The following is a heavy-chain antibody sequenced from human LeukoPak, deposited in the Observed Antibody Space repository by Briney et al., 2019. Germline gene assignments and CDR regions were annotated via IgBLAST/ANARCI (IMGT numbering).Heavy chain of an antibody. D-gene: IGHD6-13*01. J-gene: IGHJ3*02. CDR1: GGSISSYY. CDR3: AREGGIAAAQIPFDI. CDR2: IYTSGST. Sequence: SETLSLTCTVSGGSISSYYWSWIRQPAGKGLEWIGRIYTSGSTNYNPSLKSRVTMSVDTSKNQFSLKLSSVTAADTAVYYCAREGGIAAAQIPFDIWGQGTMVTVSS. V-gene: IGHV4-4*07.